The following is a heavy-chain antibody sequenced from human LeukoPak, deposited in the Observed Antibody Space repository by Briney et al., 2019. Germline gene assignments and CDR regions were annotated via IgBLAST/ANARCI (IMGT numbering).Heavy chain of an antibody. CDR1: GFTSSSYA. V-gene: IGHV3-30-3*01. J-gene: IGHJ6*02. CDR2: ISYDGSNK. Sequence: GGSLRLSCAASGFTSSSYAMHWVRQAPGKGLEWVAVISYDGSNKYYADSVKGRFTISRDNSKNTLYLQMNSLRAEDTAVYYCARALSGYYSGYYYYGMDVWGQGTTVTVSS. CDR3: ARALSGYYSGYYYYGMDV. D-gene: IGHD3-3*01.